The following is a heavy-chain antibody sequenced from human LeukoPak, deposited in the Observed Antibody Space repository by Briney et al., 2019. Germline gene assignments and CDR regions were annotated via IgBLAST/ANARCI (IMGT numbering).Heavy chain of an antibody. Sequence: GGSLRLSCAASGFTFSSYEMNWVRQAPGKGLEWVSYIRSSGSTIYYADSVKGRFTISRDNAKNSLYLQMNSLRAEDTAVYYCARAGVGGDFWSGYSAQFDYWGQGTLVTVSS. V-gene: IGHV3-48*03. J-gene: IGHJ4*02. CDR3: ARAGVGGDFWSGYSAQFDY. CDR2: IRSSGSTI. CDR1: GFTFSSYE. D-gene: IGHD3-3*01.